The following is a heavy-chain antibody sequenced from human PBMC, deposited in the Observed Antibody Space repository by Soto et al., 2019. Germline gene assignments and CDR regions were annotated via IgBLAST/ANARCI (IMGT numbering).Heavy chain of an antibody. CDR1: GFTFSNYA. CDR3: AKDQGSSWYEIDY. J-gene: IGHJ4*02. D-gene: IGHD6-13*01. CDR2: ISGSGGST. V-gene: IGHV3-23*01. Sequence: EVQLLESGGGLVQPGGSLRLSGAASGFTFSNYAVTWVRQAPGRGLEWVSTISGSGGSTYYADSGKGRFTISRDNSKNTLYLKMNRLRAEETAVYYCAKDQGSSWYEIDYWGQGTLVTVSS.